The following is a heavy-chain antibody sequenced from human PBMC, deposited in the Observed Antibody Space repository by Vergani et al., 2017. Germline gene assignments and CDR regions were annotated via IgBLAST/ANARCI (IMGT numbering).Heavy chain of an antibody. D-gene: IGHD1-26*01. CDR1: GFTFSSYA. J-gene: IGHJ4*02. CDR2: ISSNGGST. Sequence: EVQLVESGGGLVQPGGSLRLSCSASGFTFSSYAMHWVRQAPGKGLEYVSAISSNGGSTYYADSVKGRFTISRDNSKNTLYLQMSSMRAEDTAVYYCVKGGGVGATGVMDYWGQGTLVTVSS. CDR3: VKGGGVGATGVMDY. V-gene: IGHV3-64D*06.